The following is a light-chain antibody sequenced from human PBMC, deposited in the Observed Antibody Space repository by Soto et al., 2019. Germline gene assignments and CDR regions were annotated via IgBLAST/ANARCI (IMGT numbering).Light chain of an antibody. J-gene: IGKJ1*01. CDR3: QHYVTSLTT. Sequence: EIVLTQSPGTLSLSPGERATLSCGASQSVTSNYLAWHQQKPGQAPRLLIFGASIRVKGIPDRFIGSGSGTDFTLTISRLEPEDFAVYYCQHYVTSLTTFGQGTKVDIK. CDR2: GAS. CDR1: QSVTSNY. V-gene: IGKV3-20*01.